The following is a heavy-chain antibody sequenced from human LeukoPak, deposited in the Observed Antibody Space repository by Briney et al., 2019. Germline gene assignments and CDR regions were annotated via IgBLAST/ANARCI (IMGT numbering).Heavy chain of an antibody. CDR3: ARVVPAAIHYYYYMDV. CDR1: GGSISSCY. Sequence: PSETLSLTCTVSGGSISSCYWSWIRQPAGKGLEWIGRIYTSGSTNYNPSLKSRVTMSVDTSKNQFSLKLSSVTAADTAVYYCARVVPAAIHYYYYMDVWGKGTTVTVSS. CDR2: IYTSGST. V-gene: IGHV4-4*07. D-gene: IGHD2-2*01. J-gene: IGHJ6*03.